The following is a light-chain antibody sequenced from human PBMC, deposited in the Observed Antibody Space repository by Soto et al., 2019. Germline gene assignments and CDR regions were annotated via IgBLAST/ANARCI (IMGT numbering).Light chain of an antibody. CDR3: CSYAGSSTVYV. Sequence: QSALTQPASVSGPPGQSITISCTGTSSDVGTYNLVSWYQHHPGKAPKLMIYDVTKRPSGVSNRFSGSKSGNTASLTISGLQAEDEADYYCCSYAGSSTVYVFGTGTKVTVL. J-gene: IGLJ1*01. CDR1: SSDVGTYNL. V-gene: IGLV2-23*02. CDR2: DVT.